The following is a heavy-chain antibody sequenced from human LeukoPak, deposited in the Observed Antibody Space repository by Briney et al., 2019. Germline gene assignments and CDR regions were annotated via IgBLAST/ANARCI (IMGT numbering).Heavy chain of an antibody. J-gene: IGHJ3*02. CDR3: AREQFRAVLVPAAMAGGAFDI. CDR2: IYYSGST. CDR1: GGSISSGDYY. V-gene: IGHV4-30-4*01. Sequence: KTSETLSPTCTVSGGSISSGDYYWSWIRQPPGKGLEWIGYIYYSGSTYYNPSLKSRVTISVDTSKNQFSLKLSSVTAADTAVYYCAREQFRAVLVPAAMAGGAFDIWGQGTMVTVSS. D-gene: IGHD2-2*01.